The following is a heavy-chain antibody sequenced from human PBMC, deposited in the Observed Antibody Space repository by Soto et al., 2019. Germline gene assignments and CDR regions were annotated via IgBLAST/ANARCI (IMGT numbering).Heavy chain of an antibody. CDR1: GGSISSGGYY. D-gene: IGHD5-18*01. CDR3: AREVGYSYGYLGGYYYGMDV. CDR2: IYYSGST. J-gene: IGHJ6*02. V-gene: IGHV4-31*03. Sequence: SETLSLTCTVSGGSISSGGYYWSWIRQHPGKGLEWIGYIYYSGSTYYNPSLKSRVTISVDTSKNQFSPKLSSVTAADTAVYYCAREVGYSYGYLGGYYYGMDVWGQGTTVTVSS.